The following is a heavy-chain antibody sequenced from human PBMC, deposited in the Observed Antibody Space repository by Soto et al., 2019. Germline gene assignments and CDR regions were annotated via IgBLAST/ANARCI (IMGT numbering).Heavy chain of an antibody. CDR2: IIPVFGTA. V-gene: IGHV1-69*01. Sequence: QVQLVQSGAEVKKPGSSVKVSCKASGGTFSSYAISWVRQAPGQGLEWMGGIIPVFGTANYAQKFQGRVTITADESTSTAYMEVSSLRSEDTAVYYCSSPAPRRIEAAGTYVYGLDVWGQGTTVTVSS. J-gene: IGHJ6*02. CDR3: SSPAPRRIEAAGTYVYGLDV. D-gene: IGHD6-13*01. CDR1: GGTFSSYA.